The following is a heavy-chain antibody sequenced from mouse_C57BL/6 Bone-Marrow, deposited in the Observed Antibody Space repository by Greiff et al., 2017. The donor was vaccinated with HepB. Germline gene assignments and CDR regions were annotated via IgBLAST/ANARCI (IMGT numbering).Heavy chain of an antibody. CDR2: IGPEDGET. J-gene: IGHJ2*01. CDR1: GFNINDYY. D-gene: IGHD1-1*01. V-gene: IGHV14-2*01. Sequence: VQLQQSGAELVKPGASVKLSCTASGFNINDYYMYWVQQRTEQGLEWIGRIGPEDGETKYAPKFQGKATITADNASNTDYLQLSSLTSEDSAVYYCAYYYGSGFDYWGQGTTLTVSS. CDR3: AYYYGSGFDY.